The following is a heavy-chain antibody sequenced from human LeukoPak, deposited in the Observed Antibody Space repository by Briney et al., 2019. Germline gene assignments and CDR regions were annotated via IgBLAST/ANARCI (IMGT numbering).Heavy chain of an antibody. V-gene: IGHV3-23*01. CDR2: ISGSGGST. CDR3: AKGLWIYPKFDY. Sequence: GGSLRLSCAASGFTFSSYAMSWVRQAPGKVLEWVSAISGSGGSTYYADSVKGRFTISRDNSKNTLYLQMNSLRAEDTAVYYCAKGLWIYPKFDYWGQGTLVTVPS. CDR1: GFTFSSYA. D-gene: IGHD5-12*01. J-gene: IGHJ4*02.